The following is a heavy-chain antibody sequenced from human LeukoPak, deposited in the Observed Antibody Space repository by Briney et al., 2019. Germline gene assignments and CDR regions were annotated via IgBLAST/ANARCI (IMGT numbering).Heavy chain of an antibody. V-gene: IGHV3-53*01. Sequence: GGSLRLSCAASGFTVSSNYMSWVRQAPGKGLEWVSVIYSGGSTYYADSVKGRLTISRDNSKNTLYLQMNSLRAEDTAVYYCAGGPDYGGYYFDYWGQGTLVTVSS. CDR1: GFTVSSNY. D-gene: IGHD4-23*01. CDR2: IYSGGST. J-gene: IGHJ4*02. CDR3: AGGPDYGGYYFDY.